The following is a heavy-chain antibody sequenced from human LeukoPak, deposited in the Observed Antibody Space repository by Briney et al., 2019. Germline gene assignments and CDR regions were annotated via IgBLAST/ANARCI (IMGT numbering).Heavy chain of an antibody. J-gene: IGHJ4*02. CDR3: ARAGMVRGVTVSLYFDY. Sequence: SETLSLTCSVSGGSISNGGYYWSWIRQHPGKGLEWIGYIYYSGSTYYNPSLKSRVTISVDTSKNQFSLKLSSVTAADTAVYYCARAGMVRGVTVSLYFDYWGQGTLVTVSA. CDR1: GGSISNGGYY. D-gene: IGHD3-10*01. CDR2: IYYSGST. V-gene: IGHV4-31*03.